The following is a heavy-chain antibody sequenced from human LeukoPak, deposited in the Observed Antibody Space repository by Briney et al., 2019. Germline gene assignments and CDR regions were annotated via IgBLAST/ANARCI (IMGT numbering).Heavy chain of an antibody. CDR2: VYYSGST. D-gene: IGHD1-26*01. CDR1: GGSISSYY. Sequence: PSETLSLTCNVSGGSISSYYWSWIRQPPGEGLEWIGYVYYSGSTNYNPSLKSRVTISVDTSKNQFSLKLTSVTAADTAVYYCARGDSGSFSQFDCWGQGTLVTVSS. CDR3: ARGDSGSFSQFDC. V-gene: IGHV4-59*01. J-gene: IGHJ4*02.